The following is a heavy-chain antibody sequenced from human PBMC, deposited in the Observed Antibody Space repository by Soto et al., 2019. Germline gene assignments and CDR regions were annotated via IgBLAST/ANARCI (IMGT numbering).Heavy chain of an antibody. CDR1: GYTFAIYA. J-gene: IGHJ5*02. CDR3: ARTYYYGAGTYYRFDP. CDR2: INNYSGST. D-gene: IGHD3-10*01. Sequence: ASVKVSCKASGYTFAIYAISWVLQAPGQGLEWMGWINNYSGSTKYAQKLQGRVTMTTDTSTSTAYMEVRSLQYDDTAVYYCARTYYYGAGTYYRFDPWGQGTLVTVSS. V-gene: IGHV1-18*01.